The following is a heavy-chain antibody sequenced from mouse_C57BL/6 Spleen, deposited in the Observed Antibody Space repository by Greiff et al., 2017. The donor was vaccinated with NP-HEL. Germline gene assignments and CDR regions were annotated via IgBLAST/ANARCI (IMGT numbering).Heavy chain of an antibody. CDR2: ISYDGSN. D-gene: IGHD1-1*01. CDR3: AREDSPIYYYGSSHFDF. V-gene: IGHV3-6*01. CDR1: GYSITSGYY. J-gene: IGHJ2*01. Sequence: EVKLQESGPGLVKPSQSLSLTCSVTGYSITSGYYWNWIRQFPGNKLEWMGYISYDGSNNYNPSLKTRISITRDTSKNQFFLKLNSVTNEDTATYDCAREDSPIYYYGSSHFDFWGQGTTLTVSS.